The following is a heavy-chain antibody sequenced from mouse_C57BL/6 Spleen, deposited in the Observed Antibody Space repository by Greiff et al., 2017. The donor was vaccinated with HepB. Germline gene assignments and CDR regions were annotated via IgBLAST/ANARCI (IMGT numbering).Heavy chain of an antibody. J-gene: IGHJ3*01. CDR2: ISSGGSYT. D-gene: IGHD1-1*01. CDR3: ARRHHAYGVFAY. CDR1: GFTFSSYG. V-gene: IGHV5-6*02. Sequence: EVKLVESGGDLVKPGGSLKLSCAASGFTFSSYGMSWVRQTPDKRLEWVATISSGGSYTYYPDSVKGRFTISRDNAKNTLYLQMSSLKSEDTAMYYCARRHHAYGVFAYWGQGTLVTVSA.